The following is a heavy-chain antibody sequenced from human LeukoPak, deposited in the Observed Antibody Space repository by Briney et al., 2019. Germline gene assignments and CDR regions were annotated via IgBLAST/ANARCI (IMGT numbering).Heavy chain of an antibody. J-gene: IGHJ6*03. CDR2: FYHTGST. V-gene: IGHV4-39*07. Sequence: SETLSLTCTVSGGSISSSGYYWGWIRQPPGKGLEWIGSFYHTGSTYYNPSLKSRVTISVDTSKNQFSLKLSSVTAADTAVYYCARDHSFYYYYYMDVWGKGTTVTISS. CDR3: ARDHSFYYYYYMDV. CDR1: GGSISSSGYY. D-gene: IGHD2-21*01.